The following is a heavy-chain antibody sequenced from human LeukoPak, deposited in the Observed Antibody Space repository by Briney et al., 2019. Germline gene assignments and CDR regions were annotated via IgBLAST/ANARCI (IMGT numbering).Heavy chain of an antibody. V-gene: IGHV3-23*01. CDR3: AKDRSLHYYDSSGYYSD. Sequence: GGSLRLSCAASGFTFSSYGMSWVRQAPGKGLEWVSAISGSGGSTYYADSVKGRFTISRDNSKNTLYLQMNSLRAEDTAVYYCAKDRSLHYYDSSGYYSDWGQGTLVTVSS. CDR1: GFTFSSYG. J-gene: IGHJ4*02. CDR2: ISGSGGST. D-gene: IGHD3-22*01.